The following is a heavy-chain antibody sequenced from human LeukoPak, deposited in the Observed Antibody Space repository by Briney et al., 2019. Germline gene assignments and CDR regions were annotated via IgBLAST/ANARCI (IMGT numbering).Heavy chain of an antibody. Sequence: GASVKVSRKASGYTFSTYGISWVRQAPGQGLEWMGWISGYNGNTNYAQKLQGRVTMTTDTSTSTAFMELRSLRSDDTAIYYCARSDFGGAADYWGQGTLVTVS. V-gene: IGHV1-18*01. J-gene: IGHJ4*02. CDR3: ARSDFGGAADY. D-gene: IGHD4-23*01. CDR2: ISGYNGNT. CDR1: GYTFSTYG.